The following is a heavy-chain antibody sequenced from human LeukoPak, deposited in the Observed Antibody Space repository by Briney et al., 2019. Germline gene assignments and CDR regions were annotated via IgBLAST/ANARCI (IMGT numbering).Heavy chain of an antibody. CDR3: ARDRDYDFWSGYYQTFDY. D-gene: IGHD3-3*01. CDR1: GFTFTTYG. V-gene: IGHV3-30*03. CDR2: ISYDGTYK. Sequence: GRSLRLSCAASGFTFTTYGMHWVRQAPGKGLEWVAIISYDGTYKYYVDSVKGRFTISRDNAKNTLYLQMNSLRAEDTAVYYCARDRDYDFWSGYYQTFDYWGQGTLVTVSS. J-gene: IGHJ4*02.